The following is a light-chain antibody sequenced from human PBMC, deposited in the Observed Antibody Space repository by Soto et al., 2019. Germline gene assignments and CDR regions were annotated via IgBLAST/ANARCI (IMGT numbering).Light chain of an antibody. CDR1: QSVSSN. Sequence: VKTQTTATQDVSPGEKARFWFSASQSVSSNLAWYQQKPGQAPRVLIYGASSRSAGIPDRFSVSGSGTYFTLTISRLEPEDFAVYYCQQYCGARTFGQGTKVDI. V-gene: IGKV3-20*01. CDR2: GAS. J-gene: IGKJ1*01. CDR3: QQYCGART.